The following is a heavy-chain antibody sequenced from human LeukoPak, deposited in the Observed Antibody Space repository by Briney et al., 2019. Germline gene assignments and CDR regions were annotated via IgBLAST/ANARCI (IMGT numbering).Heavy chain of an antibody. CDR2: ISTNTAST. Sequence: GGTLRLSCAGSGFTFRNYGMSWVRQAPGKGLEWVSHISTNTASTYYADSVKGRFTISGDNSKNTLYMQMNSLRAEDTAVYCCTRGSPVVYFDFWGQGTLVTVSS. J-gene: IGHJ4*02. CDR3: TRGSPVVYFDF. V-gene: IGHV3-23*01. CDR1: GFTFRNYG.